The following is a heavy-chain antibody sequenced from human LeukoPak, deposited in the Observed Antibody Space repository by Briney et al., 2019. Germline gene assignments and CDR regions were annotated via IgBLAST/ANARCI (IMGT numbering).Heavy chain of an antibody. J-gene: IGHJ2*01. V-gene: IGHV4-34*01. CDR3: ARVLVRATMVWYFDL. Sequence: SDTLSLTCAVSGRSFRGYYWSWIRQPPGKGGDGIGEFSHSGSTNYSSALKSRVTISVDTSKNQFSRNLSSVTAADTAVYYCARVLVRATMVWYFDLWGRGTLVTVSS. CDR2: FSHSGST. D-gene: IGHD5-12*01. CDR1: GRSFRGYY.